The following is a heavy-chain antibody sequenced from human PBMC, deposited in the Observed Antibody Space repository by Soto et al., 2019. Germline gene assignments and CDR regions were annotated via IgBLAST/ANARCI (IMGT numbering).Heavy chain of an antibody. CDR2: ISDSGST. V-gene: IGHV4-59*12. CDR3: ARGGSSSWYGFYFFDN. Sequence: SETLSLTCTVSGGSISSYFWSWIRPPPGRGLEWIGYISDSGSTNYKTSLKSRVTISVDTSKNQFSLKVTSVTAADTAVYYCARGGSSSWYGFYFFDNWGPGTLVTVSS. J-gene: IGHJ4*02. CDR1: GGSISSYF. D-gene: IGHD6-13*01.